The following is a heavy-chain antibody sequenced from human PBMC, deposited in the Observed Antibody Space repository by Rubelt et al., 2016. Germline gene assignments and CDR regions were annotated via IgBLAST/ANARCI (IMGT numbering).Heavy chain of an antibody. Sequence: EWIGEINHSGSTNYNPSLKSRVTISVDTSKNQFSLKLSSVTAADTAVYYCARLGTYYDFWSGYSRPYYFDYWGQGTLVTVSS. D-gene: IGHD3-3*01. J-gene: IGHJ4*02. CDR2: INHSGST. V-gene: IGHV4-34*01. CDR3: ARLGTYYDFWSGYSRPYYFDY.